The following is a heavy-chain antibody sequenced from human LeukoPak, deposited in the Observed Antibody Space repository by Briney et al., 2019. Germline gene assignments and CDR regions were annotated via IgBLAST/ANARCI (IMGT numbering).Heavy chain of an antibody. CDR3: ARNRCAKGFGY. Sequence: GASVKVSCKASGYTFTDYYFHWVRQAPGQGLEWMGWINPNSGGTNYAQKFQGRVTMTRDTSISTTYMELSSLTSDDTAVYYCARNRCAKGFGYGPRGPLAAVSS. V-gene: IGHV1-2*02. CDR1: GYTFTDYY. D-gene: IGHD5-24*01. J-gene: IGHJ4*02. CDR2: INPNSGGT.